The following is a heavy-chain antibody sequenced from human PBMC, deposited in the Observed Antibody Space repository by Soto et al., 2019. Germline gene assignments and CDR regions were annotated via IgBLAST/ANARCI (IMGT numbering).Heavy chain of an antibody. V-gene: IGHV3-23*01. J-gene: IGHJ4*02. Sequence: PGGSLRLSCEASGFSFSSYAMIWVRQAPGKGLEWVSVISGSGGSSYFADSVKGRFTISRDNSKNMLYLEMSSLRAEDTAIYFCAKGSIEYSASIDYWGQGTLVTASS. CDR1: GFSFSSYA. CDR3: AKGSIEYSASIDY. CDR2: ISGSGGSS. D-gene: IGHD4-4*01.